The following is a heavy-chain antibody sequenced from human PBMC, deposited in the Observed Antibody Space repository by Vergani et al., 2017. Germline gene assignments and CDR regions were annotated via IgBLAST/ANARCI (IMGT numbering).Heavy chain of an antibody. CDR1: GASIRSSNYY. Sequence: QLQLQESGPGLVKPSATLSLTFSVSGASIRSSNYYWGWIRQPPGKGLEWIASIYYSGSTYYNPSLKSRVTISVDTSKNQFSLKLGSVTAADTAVYFCARHSTVKWLVKLGWIAPWGKGILVTVSS. J-gene: IGHJ5*02. CDR3: ARHSTVKWLVKLGWIAP. D-gene: IGHD6-19*01. V-gene: IGHV4-39*01. CDR2: IYYSGST.